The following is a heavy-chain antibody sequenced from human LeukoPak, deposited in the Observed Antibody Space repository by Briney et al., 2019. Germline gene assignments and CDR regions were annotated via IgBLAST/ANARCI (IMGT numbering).Heavy chain of an antibody. V-gene: IGHV3-30*02. CDR3: ARRPPRGIAAAGTVDY. CDR1: GFTFSSYG. J-gene: IGHJ4*02. Sequence: PGGSLRLSCAASGFTFSSYGMHWVRQAPGKGLEWVAFIRYDGSNKYYADSVKGRFTISRDNAKNSLYLQMNSLRAEDTAVYYCARRPPRGIAAAGTVDYWGQGTLVTVSS. D-gene: IGHD6-13*01. CDR2: IRYDGSNK.